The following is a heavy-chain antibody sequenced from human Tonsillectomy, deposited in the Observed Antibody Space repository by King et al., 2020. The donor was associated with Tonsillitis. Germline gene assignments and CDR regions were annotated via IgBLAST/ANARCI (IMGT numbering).Heavy chain of an antibody. V-gene: IGHV1-46*03. CDR2: INPSVVST. Sequence: VQLVESGAEVKKPGASVKVSCKTSGYTFTSYYMHWVRQAPGQGLEWMGIINPSVVSTTYALKFQGRVSMTRDTSTSTVYMELTSLRSEDTAVYYCARGYSYGYLDYWGQGILVTVSS. CDR3: ARGYSYGYLDY. D-gene: IGHD5-18*01. CDR1: GYTFTSYY. J-gene: IGHJ4*02.